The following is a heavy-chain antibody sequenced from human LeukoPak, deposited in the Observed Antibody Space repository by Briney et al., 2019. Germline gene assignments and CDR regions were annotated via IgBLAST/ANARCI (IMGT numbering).Heavy chain of an antibody. CDR2: IYPGDSHT. V-gene: IGHV5-51*01. D-gene: IGHD3-10*01. CDR1: GYSFTNYW. Sequence: GESLKISCKGSGYSFTNYWIGWVRQMPGKGLEWMGIIYPGDSHTRYTPSFQGQVTISADRSISTAYLQWSSLKASDTAMYYCARRVGSYEYLDYWGQGTLVTVSS. CDR3: ARRVGSYEYLDY. J-gene: IGHJ4*02.